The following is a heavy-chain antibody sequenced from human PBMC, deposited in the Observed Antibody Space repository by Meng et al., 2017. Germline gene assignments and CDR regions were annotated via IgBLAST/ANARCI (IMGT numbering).Heavy chain of an antibody. CDR2: IIPIFGTA. V-gene: IGHV1-69*01. CDR1: GGTFSSYA. CDR3: ARALKHYYDSSGYRVGYFDY. J-gene: IGHJ4*02. Sequence: QVAVVQSGAEVKKPGSSVKVPCKASGGTFSSYAISWVRQAPGQGLEWMGGIIPIFGTANYAQKFQGRVTITADESTSTAYMELSSLRSEDTAVYYCARALKHYYDSSGYRVGYFDYWGQGTLVTVSS. D-gene: IGHD3-22*01.